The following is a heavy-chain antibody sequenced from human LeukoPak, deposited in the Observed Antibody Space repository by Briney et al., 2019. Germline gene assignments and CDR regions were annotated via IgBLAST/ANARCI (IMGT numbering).Heavy chain of an antibody. V-gene: IGHV4-30-2*01. Sequence: SETLSLTCAVSGGSISSGGYSWSWIRQPPGKGLEWIGYIYHSGSTYYNPSLKSRVTISVDTSKNQFSLKLSSVTAADTAVYYCASGITMIVHWGQGTLVTVSS. CDR1: GGSISSGGYS. J-gene: IGHJ4*02. CDR3: ASGITMIVH. CDR2: IYHSGST. D-gene: IGHD3-22*01.